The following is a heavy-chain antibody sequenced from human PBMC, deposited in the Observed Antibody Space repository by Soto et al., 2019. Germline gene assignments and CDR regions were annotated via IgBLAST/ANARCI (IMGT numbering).Heavy chain of an antibody. CDR1: GGSISSSSYY. D-gene: IGHD3-22*01. CDR3: ARESIVSAYYYDSSGVDY. CDR2: IYYSGST. J-gene: IGHJ4*02. Sequence: SETLSLTCTVSGGSISSSSYYWGWIRQPPGKGLEWIGSIYYSGSTYYNPSLKSRVTISVDTSKNQFSLKLSSVTAADTAVYYCARESIVSAYYYDSSGVDYWGQGTLVTVSS. V-gene: IGHV4-39*07.